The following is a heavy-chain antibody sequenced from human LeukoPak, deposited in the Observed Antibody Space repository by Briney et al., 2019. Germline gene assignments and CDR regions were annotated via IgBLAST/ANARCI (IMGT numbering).Heavy chain of an antibody. Sequence: GGTLRLSCAASGFTFSSYAMNWVRQAPGKGLEWVSTISGGGGSTYYADSVKGRFTISRDNSKNTLYLQMNSLRAEDTAVYYCARDFDPSSHYFDYWGQGTLVTVSS. CDR3: ARDFDPSSHYFDY. CDR1: GFTFSSYA. J-gene: IGHJ4*02. V-gene: IGHV3-23*01. CDR2: ISGGGGST.